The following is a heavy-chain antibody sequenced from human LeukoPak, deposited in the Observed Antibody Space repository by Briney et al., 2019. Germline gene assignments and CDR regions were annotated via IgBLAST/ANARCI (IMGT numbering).Heavy chain of an antibody. CDR1: GYTFTSYG. Sequence: ASVKVSCKASGYTFTSYGISRVRQAPGQRLEWMGWINVGNGNTKYSQNFQGRITISRDTSATTGYMDLSSLRSEDTAVYYCARRLGRSFDYWGQGTLVTVSS. D-gene: IGHD2-21*01. V-gene: IGHV1-3*01. CDR2: INVGNGNT. CDR3: ARRLGRSFDY. J-gene: IGHJ4*02.